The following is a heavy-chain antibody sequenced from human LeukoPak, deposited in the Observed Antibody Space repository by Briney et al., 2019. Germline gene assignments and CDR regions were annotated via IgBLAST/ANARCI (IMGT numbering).Heavy chain of an antibody. CDR1: GFTFSSYW. D-gene: IGHD1-14*01. J-gene: IGHJ3*01. Sequence: GGSLRLSCAASGFTFSSYWMSWVRQAPGKGLEWVANIKQDGSEKYYVDSVKGRFTISRDNSKNMLYLQIYSLRTEDTALYYCARYGNLKVLDVWGQGTMVTVPS. CDR3: ARYGNLKVLDV. CDR2: IKQDGSEK. V-gene: IGHV3-7*01.